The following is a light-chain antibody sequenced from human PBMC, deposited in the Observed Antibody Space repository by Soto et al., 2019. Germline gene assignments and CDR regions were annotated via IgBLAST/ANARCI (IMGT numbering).Light chain of an antibody. CDR1: QSLSSN. J-gene: IGKJ1*01. Sequence: TQSPATVSVSPGERATVSCRDSQSLSSNLAWYQQKPGQAPRLLILGPSERVNGIPARFSGSGSGTEFTLSISSLQSDDVAIYYCQQYNTWPWTFGQGTKVEI. CDR2: GPS. CDR3: QQYNTWPWT. V-gene: IGKV3-15*01.